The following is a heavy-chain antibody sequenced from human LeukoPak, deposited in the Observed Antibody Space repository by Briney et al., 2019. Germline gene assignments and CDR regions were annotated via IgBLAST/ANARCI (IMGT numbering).Heavy chain of an antibody. CDR2: INWNGGST. J-gene: IGHJ4*02. CDR3: AKDPTHYRVWDDYDSSVLSC. Sequence: GGSLRLSCAASGFTFDDYGMSWVRQAPGKGLEWVSGINWNGGSTGYADSVRGRFTISRDNAKNTLYLQMNSLRAEDTAAYYCAKDPTHYRVWDDYDSSVLSCWGQGTLVTVSS. D-gene: IGHD3-22*01. V-gene: IGHV3-20*04. CDR1: GFTFDDYG.